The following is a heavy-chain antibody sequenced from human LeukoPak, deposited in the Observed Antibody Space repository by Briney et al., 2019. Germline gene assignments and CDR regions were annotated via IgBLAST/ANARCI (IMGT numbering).Heavy chain of an antibody. CDR1: GYSISSGYY. D-gene: IGHD4-17*01. J-gene: IGHJ5*02. CDR3: ARDGVGGYGDYGWFDP. Sequence: SETLSLTCTVSGYSISSGYYWGWIRQPPGKGLEWIGTIYHSGSTYYNPSLKSRVTISVDTSKNQFSLKLSSVTAADTAVYYCARDGVGGYGDYGWFDPWGQGTLVTVSS. V-gene: IGHV4-38-2*02. CDR2: IYHSGST.